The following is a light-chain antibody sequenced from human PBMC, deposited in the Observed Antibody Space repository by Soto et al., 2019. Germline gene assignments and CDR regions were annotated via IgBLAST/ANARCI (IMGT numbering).Light chain of an antibody. V-gene: IGLV2-8*01. J-gene: IGLJ2*01. CDR3: SSYAGRNNVV. CDR2: EVS. Sequence: QSALTQPPSASGSPGQSVTLSCTGTSSDIGGYKYVSWYQQHPGKAPKLMIYEVSKRPSGVPDRFSGSKSGNTASLTVSGLQTEDEADYYCSSYAGRNNVVFGGGTKLTVL. CDR1: SSDIGGYKY.